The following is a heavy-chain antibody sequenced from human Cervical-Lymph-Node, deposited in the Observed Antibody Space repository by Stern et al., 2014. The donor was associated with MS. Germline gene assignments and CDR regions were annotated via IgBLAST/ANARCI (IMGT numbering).Heavy chain of an antibody. V-gene: IGHV5-51*01. J-gene: IGHJ3*01. CDR3: ARCKYTNEAFDV. Sequence: EVQLVESGAEVKKPGESLKISCKGSGYSFTTYWIGWGRQMPGKGPAWMGIIYPDDSDTRYSPSFQGQVTISADKSINTAYLQWSSLKASDTAMYYCARCKYTNEAFDVWGQGTTVTVSS. CDR1: GYSFTTYW. D-gene: IGHD5-18*01. CDR2: IYPDDSDT.